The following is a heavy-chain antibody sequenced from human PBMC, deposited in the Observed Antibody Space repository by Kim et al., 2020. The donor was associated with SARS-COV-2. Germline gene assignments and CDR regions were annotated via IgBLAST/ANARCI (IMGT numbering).Heavy chain of an antibody. CDR3: ARSPIMSPDAFDI. D-gene: IGHD3-16*01. J-gene: IGHJ3*02. Sequence: ARKLQGRVTMTTDTSTSTAYMELRSLRSDDTAVYYCARSPIMSPDAFDIWGQGTMVTVSS. V-gene: IGHV1-18*01.